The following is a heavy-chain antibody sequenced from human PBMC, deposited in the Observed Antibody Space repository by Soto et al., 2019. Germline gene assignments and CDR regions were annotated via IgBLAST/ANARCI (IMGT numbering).Heavy chain of an antibody. Sequence: GGSLRLSCAASGFIFSSYGMHWVRQAPGKGLEWVAGIWYDGSNTFYSDSVKGRFTISRDNSKETVYLQMNSLRAEDTGVYYCAREIDSNYDGMDVWGQGTTVTVSS. CDR2: IWYDGSNT. J-gene: IGHJ6*02. V-gene: IGHV3-33*01. CDR1: GFIFSSYG. CDR3: AREIDSNYDGMDV. D-gene: IGHD4-4*01.